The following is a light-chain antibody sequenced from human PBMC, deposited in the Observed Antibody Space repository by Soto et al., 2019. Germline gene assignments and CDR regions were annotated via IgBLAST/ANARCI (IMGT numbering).Light chain of an antibody. CDR2: SAS. J-gene: IGKJ5*01. CDR1: QTISNY. CDR3: QKSYSTPIT. Sequence: DIQMTQSPSSLSASVGDRVTITCRASQTISNYLNWYQQTPVKDHKLLIYSASTLQSGVPSRFSGSGSGTDFTLTISSLQHKDFATYYCQKSYSTPITFGQGTRLEIK. V-gene: IGKV1-39*01.